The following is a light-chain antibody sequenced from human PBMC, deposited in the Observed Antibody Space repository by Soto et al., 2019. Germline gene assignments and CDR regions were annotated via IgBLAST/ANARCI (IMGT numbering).Light chain of an antibody. CDR2: GAS. Sequence: EIVMTQSPATLSVSPGEKVTLSCRASQSVGNNLAWHQQKPGQAPRLLIHGASTRAAGTPASFSGSGSGTESTLTISSLQSEDFAIYYCQQYYNWPITFGQGTRLEIK. CDR3: QQYYNWPIT. J-gene: IGKJ5*01. V-gene: IGKV3-15*01. CDR1: QSVGNN.